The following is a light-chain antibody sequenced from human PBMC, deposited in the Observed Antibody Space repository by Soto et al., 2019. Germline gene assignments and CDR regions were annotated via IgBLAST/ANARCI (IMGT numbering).Light chain of an antibody. V-gene: IGKV1-39*01. J-gene: IGKJ1*01. CDR3: QQSYSSLWT. Sequence: DIQMTQSPSSLSASVGDRVTITCRASQSVSSYVNWYQQKPGKAPKLLIYAASSLQSGVPSRFSGSGSGSDFTLTISSLQPEDFATYYCQQSYSSLWTFGQGPKVEIK. CDR1: QSVSSY. CDR2: AAS.